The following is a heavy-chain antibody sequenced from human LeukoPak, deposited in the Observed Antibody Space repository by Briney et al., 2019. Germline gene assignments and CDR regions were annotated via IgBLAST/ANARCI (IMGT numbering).Heavy chain of an antibody. J-gene: IGHJ4*02. CDR2: SGWDDDK. CDR3: ARIRYGSGSYHFDY. D-gene: IGHD3-10*01. V-gene: IGHV2-70*01. CDR1: GLSLSTSGMC. Sequence: ESGATVVDPTQTLTLTCSFSGLSLSTSGMCVSWIRQPPGKALEWLALSGWDDDKYYSTSLKTRPTISKDTSKNQVVLTMTHMDPVDTATYYCARIRYGSGSYHFDYWGQGTLVTDSS.